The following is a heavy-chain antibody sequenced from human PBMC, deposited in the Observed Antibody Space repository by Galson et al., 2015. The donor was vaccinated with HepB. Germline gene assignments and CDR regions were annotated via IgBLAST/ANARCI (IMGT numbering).Heavy chain of an antibody. J-gene: IGHJ4*02. Sequence: SLRLSCAASGFTFSRYAMHWVRQAPGKGLEWVAVISYDGGNKYYADSVKGRFTISRDNSKNTLYLQMNSLRAEDTAVYYCARVAPRYCSSTSCYKGLDYWGQGTLVTVSS. V-gene: IGHV3-30*04. D-gene: IGHD2-2*02. CDR1: GFTFSRYA. CDR2: ISYDGGNK. CDR3: ARVAPRYCSSTSCYKGLDY.